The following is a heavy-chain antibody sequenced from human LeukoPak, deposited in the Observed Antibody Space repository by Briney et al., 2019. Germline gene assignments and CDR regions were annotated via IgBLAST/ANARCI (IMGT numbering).Heavy chain of an antibody. CDR1: GFTFSSYS. V-gene: IGHV3-21*01. CDR3: ARGQGANWFDP. Sequence: GGSLRLSCAASGFTFSSYSMNWVRQAPGKGLEWVSCISSSSTYIYYADSVKGRFTISRDNAKNSLYLQMNSLRAEDTAVYYCARGQGANWFDPWGQGTLVTVSS. CDR2: ISSSSTYI. J-gene: IGHJ5*02. D-gene: IGHD3-16*01.